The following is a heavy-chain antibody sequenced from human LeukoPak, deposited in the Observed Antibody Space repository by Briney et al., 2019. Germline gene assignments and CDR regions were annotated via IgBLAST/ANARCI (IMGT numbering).Heavy chain of an antibody. V-gene: IGHV3-48*03. D-gene: IGHD3-10*02. J-gene: IGHJ6*04. CDR3: AELGITMIGGV. Sequence: PGGSLRLSCAASGFTFSSYEMDWVRQAPGKGLEWVSYISGSGSTIYYADSVKGRFTISRDNAKNSLYLQMNSLRAEDTAVYYCAELGITMIGGVWGKGTTVTISS. CDR1: GFTFSSYE. CDR2: ISGSGSTI.